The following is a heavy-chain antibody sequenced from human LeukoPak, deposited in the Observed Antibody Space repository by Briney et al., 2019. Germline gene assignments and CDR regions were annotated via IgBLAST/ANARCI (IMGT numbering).Heavy chain of an antibody. V-gene: IGHV4-30-2*01. CDR1: GGSISSSSYS. J-gene: IGHJ4*02. Sequence: SETLSLTCTVSGGSISSSSYSWSWIRQPPGKGLEWIGYIYHSGSTYYNPSLKSRVTISVDRSKNQFSLKLSSVTAADTAVYYCARADGDYEPFFDYWGQGTLVTVSS. CDR3: ARADGDYEPFFDY. D-gene: IGHD4-17*01. CDR2: IYHSGST.